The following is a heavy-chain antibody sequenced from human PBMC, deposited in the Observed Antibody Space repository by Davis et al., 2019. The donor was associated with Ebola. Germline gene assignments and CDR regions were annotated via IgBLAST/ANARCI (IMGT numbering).Heavy chain of an antibody. CDR1: GYTFKNYA. CDR3: ARVGPMILGVVSTQTVIDR. V-gene: IGHV1-18*01. CDR2: ISAYNGNT. Sequence: AASVKVSCKASGYTFKNYAISWVRQAPGQGLEWMGWISAYNGNTNYAQILQGRVTMTTDTSTSTVYMELRSLTSDDTAVYFCARVGPMILGVVSTQTVIDRWGQGTLVTVSS. D-gene: IGHD3-3*01. J-gene: IGHJ5*02.